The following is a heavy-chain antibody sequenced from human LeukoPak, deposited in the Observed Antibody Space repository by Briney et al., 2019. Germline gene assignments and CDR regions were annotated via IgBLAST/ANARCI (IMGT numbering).Heavy chain of an antibody. CDR1: GGTFSSYA. D-gene: IGHD3-22*01. Sequence: ASVTVSCKASGGTFSSYAISWVRQAPGQGLEWMGRIIPILGIANYAQKFQGRVTITADKSTSTAYMELSSLRSEDTAVYYCATPLSSGPYDAFDIWGQGTMVTVSS. CDR2: IIPILGIA. J-gene: IGHJ3*02. V-gene: IGHV1-69*04. CDR3: ATPLSSGPYDAFDI.